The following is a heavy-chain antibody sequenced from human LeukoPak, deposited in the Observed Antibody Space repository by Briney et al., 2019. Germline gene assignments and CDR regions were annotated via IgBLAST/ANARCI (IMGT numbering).Heavy chain of an antibody. V-gene: IGHV4-34*01. CDR1: GGSFSGYY. Sequence: SETLSLTCAVYGGSFSGYYWSWIRQPPGKGLEWIGEINHSGSTNYNPSLKSRVTISVDTSKNQFSLKLSSVTAADTAVYYCARDLAARPYYYYYYGMDVWGQGTTVTVSS. D-gene: IGHD6-6*01. CDR3: ARDLAARPYYYYYYGMDV. J-gene: IGHJ6*02. CDR2: INHSGST.